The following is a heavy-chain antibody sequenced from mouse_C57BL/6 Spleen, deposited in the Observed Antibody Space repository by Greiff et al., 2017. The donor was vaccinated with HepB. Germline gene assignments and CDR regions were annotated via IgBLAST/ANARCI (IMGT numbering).Heavy chain of an antibody. CDR2: INPSSGYT. J-gene: IGHJ1*03. D-gene: IGHD2-3*01. Sequence: VQLQQSGAELARPGASVKMSCKASGYTFTSYTMHWVKQRPGQGLEWIGYINPSSGYTKYNQKFKDKATLTADKSSSTAYMQLSSLTSEDSAVYYCARDGYYVEYFDVWGTGTTVTVSS. V-gene: IGHV1-4*01. CDR3: ARDGYYVEYFDV. CDR1: GYTFTSYT.